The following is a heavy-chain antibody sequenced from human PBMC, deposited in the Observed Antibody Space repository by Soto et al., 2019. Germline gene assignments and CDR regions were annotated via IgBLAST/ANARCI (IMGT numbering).Heavy chain of an antibody. D-gene: IGHD4-4*01. J-gene: IGHJ4*02. V-gene: IGHV3-21*05. CDR3: VKEAVTNTYYFDY. CDR1: GFTFSSYS. CDR2: ISSSSSYT. Sequence: GGSLRLSCAASGFTFSSYSMNWVRQAPGKGLEWVSYISSSSSYTNYADSVKGRFTISRDNAKNSLYLQMNSLRAEDTAVYYCVKEAVTNTYYFDYWGQGALVTVSS.